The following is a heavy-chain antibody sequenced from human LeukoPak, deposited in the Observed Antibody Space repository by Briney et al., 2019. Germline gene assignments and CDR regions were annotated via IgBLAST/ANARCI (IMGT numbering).Heavy chain of an antibody. J-gene: IGHJ4*02. CDR3: ARDREGSGSYFVDY. D-gene: IGHD3-10*01. V-gene: IGHV1-46*01. CDR1: GYTLTSYY. Sequence: ASVKVSCKASGYTLTSYYMHWVRQAPGQGLEWMGIINPTVGDTIYAQKFQGRVTMTRDMSTSTAYMELRSLRSNDTAVYYCARDREGSGSYFVDYWGQGTLVTVSS. CDR2: INPTVGDT.